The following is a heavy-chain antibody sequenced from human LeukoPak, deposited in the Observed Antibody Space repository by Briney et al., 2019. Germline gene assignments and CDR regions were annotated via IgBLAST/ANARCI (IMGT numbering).Heavy chain of an antibody. D-gene: IGHD3-10*01. V-gene: IGHV4-4*07. CDR3: ARDRAVRGQNWFDP. CDR2: IYTSGST. J-gene: IGHJ5*02. CDR1: GGSISSYY. Sequence: PSETLSLTCTVSGGSISSYYWSWIRQPAGKGLEWIGRIYTSGSTNYNPSLKSRVTMSVDTSKNQFSLNVSSVTAADTAVYYCARDRAVRGQNWFDPWGQGTLVTVSS.